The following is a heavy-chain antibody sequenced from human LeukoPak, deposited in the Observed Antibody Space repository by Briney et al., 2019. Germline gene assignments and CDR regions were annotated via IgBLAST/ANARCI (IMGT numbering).Heavy chain of an antibody. V-gene: IGHV1-24*01. J-gene: IGHJ6*02. CDR3: VTLGWFGEAYGMDV. D-gene: IGHD3-10*01. CDR1: GYTLTELS. CDR2: FDPEDGET. Sequence: ASVKVSCKVSGYTLTELSIHWVRQAPGKGLEWMGGFDPEDGETIYAQKFQGRVTMTEDTSTDTAYMELSSLRSEDTAVYYCVTLGWFGEAYGMDVWGQGTTVTVSS.